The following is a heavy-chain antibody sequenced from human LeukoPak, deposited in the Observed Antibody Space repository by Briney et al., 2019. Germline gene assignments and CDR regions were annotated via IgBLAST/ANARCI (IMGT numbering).Heavy chain of an antibody. CDR3: AKFFGVVVPAAANFGY. J-gene: IGHJ4*02. CDR1: GFTFSSYA. CDR2: ISGSGGST. V-gene: IGHV3-23*01. Sequence: GGSLRLSCAASGFTFSSYAMSWVRQAPGKGLEWVSAISGSGGSTYYADSVKGRFTISRDNSKNTLYLQMNSLRAEDTAVYYCAKFFGVVVPAAANFGYWGQGTLVTVSS. D-gene: IGHD2-2*01.